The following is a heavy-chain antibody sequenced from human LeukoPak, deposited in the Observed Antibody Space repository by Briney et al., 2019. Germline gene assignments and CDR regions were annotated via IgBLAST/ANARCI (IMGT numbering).Heavy chain of an antibody. CDR2: ISADSST. CDR3: ARDFGDLDAFDV. V-gene: IGHV3-23*01. J-gene: IGHJ3*01. Sequence: GGSLRLSCSASGFTFGTYAMSWVRQAPGKGLEWVSAISADSSTFYVDSVRGRFIVSRDNSKNTLYLQMSSLRAEDTALYYCARDFGDLDAFDVWGQGTMVTVSS. CDR1: GFTFGTYA. D-gene: IGHD4-17*01.